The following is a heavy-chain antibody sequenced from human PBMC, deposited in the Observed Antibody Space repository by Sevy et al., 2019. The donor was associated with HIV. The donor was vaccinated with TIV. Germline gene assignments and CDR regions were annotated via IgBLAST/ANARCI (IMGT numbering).Heavy chain of an antibody. J-gene: IGHJ5*02. V-gene: IGHV1-24*01. D-gene: IGHD2-21*01. CDR1: GYTLTELS. CDR3: APRRGGGLFRSRGCGLNP. Sequence: ASVKVSCKVSGYTLTELSMHWVRQAPGKGLEWMGGFDPEDGETIYAQKFQGRVTMTEDTSTDTAYMELSSLRSEDTAVYNCAPRRGGGLFRSRGCGLNPGGKGTRVT. CDR2: FDPEDGET.